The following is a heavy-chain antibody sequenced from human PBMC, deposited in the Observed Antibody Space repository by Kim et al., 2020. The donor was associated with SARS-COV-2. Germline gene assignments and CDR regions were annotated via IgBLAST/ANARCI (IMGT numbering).Heavy chain of an antibody. V-gene: IGHV4-31*03. CDR1: GGSISSGGYY. CDR2: IYNGGST. CDR3: ARGYCSGGSCYSGDWYNCFDP. D-gene: IGHD2-15*01. Sequence: SETLSLTCTVSGGSISSGGYYWSWIRQHPGKGLEWIGYIYNGGSTYYNPSLKSRVAISGDTSKNQFSLKLNSVTAADTAVYHCARGYCSGGSCYSGDWYNCFDPWGRGPLVTVS. J-gene: IGHJ5*02.